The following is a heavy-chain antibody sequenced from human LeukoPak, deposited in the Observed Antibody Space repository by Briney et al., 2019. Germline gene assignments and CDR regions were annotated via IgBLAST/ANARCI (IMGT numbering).Heavy chain of an antibody. CDR2: ISYDGSNK. CDR1: GFTFSSYA. V-gene: IGHV3-30*04. D-gene: IGHD3-10*01. J-gene: IGHJ5*02. CDR3: ARDLNPLFLWFGEFRFDP. Sequence: GGSLRLSCVASGFTFSSYAMHWVRQAPGKGLEWVAVISYDGSNKYYADSVKGRFTISRDNSKNTLYLQMNSLRAEDTAVYYCARDLNPLFLWFGEFRFDPWGQGTLVTVSS.